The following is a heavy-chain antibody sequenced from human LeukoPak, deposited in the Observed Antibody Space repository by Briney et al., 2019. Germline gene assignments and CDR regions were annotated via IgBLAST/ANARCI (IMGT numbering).Heavy chain of an antibody. V-gene: IGHV3-7*01. Sequence: GGSLRLFCAASGFTLSNYWMSWVRQAPGKGREGVANIKQDGSDKYYVDSVKGRFTISRDNAKNSLYLQMNSLRAEDTAVYYCARFSSSPCCSFDYWGQGTLVTVSS. D-gene: IGHD6-6*01. CDR3: ARFSSSPCCSFDY. CDR2: IKQDGSDK. J-gene: IGHJ4*02. CDR1: GFTLSNYW.